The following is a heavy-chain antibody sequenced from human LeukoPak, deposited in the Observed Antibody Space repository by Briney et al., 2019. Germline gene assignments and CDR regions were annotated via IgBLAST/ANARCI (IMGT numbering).Heavy chain of an antibody. D-gene: IGHD3-22*01. CDR2: ISWNSGSV. Sequence: SLRLSCAASGFTFDDYAMHWVRQAPGKGLEWVSGISWNSGSVDYADSVKGRFTISRDNAKNSLYLQMNSLRVEDTAFYYCAKGISSTAYYYFDHWGQGTLVTVSS. J-gene: IGHJ4*02. CDR1: GFTFDDYA. V-gene: IGHV3-9*01. CDR3: AKGISSTAYYYFDH.